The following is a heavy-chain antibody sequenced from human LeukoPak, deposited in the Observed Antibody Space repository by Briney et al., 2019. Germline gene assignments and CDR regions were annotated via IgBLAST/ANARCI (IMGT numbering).Heavy chain of an antibody. CDR2: IRNKANSYTT. CDR1: GFTFGDHY. Sequence: GGSLRLSCAASGFTFGDHYMDWVRQAPGKGLEWVGRIRNKANSYTTEYAASVKGRFTISRDDSKNSLYLQMNSLKCEDTAVYYCAREWDSGSYYLGYFDYWGQGTLVTVSS. D-gene: IGHD1-26*01. CDR3: AREWDSGSYYLGYFDY. V-gene: IGHV3-72*01. J-gene: IGHJ4*02.